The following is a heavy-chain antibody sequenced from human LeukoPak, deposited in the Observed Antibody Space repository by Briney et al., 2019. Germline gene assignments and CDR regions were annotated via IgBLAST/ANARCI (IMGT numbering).Heavy chain of an antibody. CDR2: LSGSGGST. D-gene: IGHD1/OR15-1a*01. J-gene: IGHJ4*02. Sequence: GGSLRLSCAASGFAFSSYAMSWVRQAPGEGLEWVSLLSGSGGSTYYADSVKGRFTISRDNSKNTLHLKMNSLRAEDTAVYYCAKAWLEQGGMFDYWGQGTPVTVSS. CDR3: AKAWLEQGGMFDY. V-gene: IGHV3-23*01. CDR1: GFAFSSYA.